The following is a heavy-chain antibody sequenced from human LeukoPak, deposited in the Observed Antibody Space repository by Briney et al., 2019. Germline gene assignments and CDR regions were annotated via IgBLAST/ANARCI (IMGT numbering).Heavy chain of an antibody. D-gene: IGHD2-21*01. Sequence: KPSETLSLTCTVSGGSISGYYWSWIRQSPGKGLEWIGHIFYSGNTNYNPSLKSRVTISVDTSKNQFTLKLNSVTAADSAVYYCARYIAALNWFDPWGQGTLVTVSS. CDR2: IFYSGNT. CDR1: GGSISGYY. J-gene: IGHJ5*02. V-gene: IGHV4-59*08. CDR3: ARYIAALNWFDP.